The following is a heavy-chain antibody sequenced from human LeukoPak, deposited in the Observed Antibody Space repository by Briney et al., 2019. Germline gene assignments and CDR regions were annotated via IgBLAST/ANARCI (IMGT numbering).Heavy chain of an antibody. CDR1: GFTFSSYA. CDR2: ISGSGGRT. CDR3: AATNGSGSRGDAFDI. V-gene: IGHV3-23*01. J-gene: IGHJ3*02. Sequence: GGSLRLSCAASGFTFSSYAMSWVRQAPGKGMEWVSGISGSGGRTHYADSVKGRFTISRDNSKNTLYLQMNRLRAEDTAVYYCAATNGSGSRGDAFDIWGQGTMVTVSS. D-gene: IGHD3-10*01.